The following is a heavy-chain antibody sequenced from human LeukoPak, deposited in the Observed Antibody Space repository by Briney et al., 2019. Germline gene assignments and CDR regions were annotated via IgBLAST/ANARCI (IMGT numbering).Heavy chain of an antibody. CDR1: GYTFTSYY. Sequence: ASVKVSCKASGYTFTSYYMHWVRQAPGQGLEWMGIINPSGGSTSYAQKFQGRVTMTRDTSTSTVYMDLSSLRSEDTAMYYCARDLSHRYYHSTGYAFDYWGQGTLVTVSS. V-gene: IGHV1-46*01. CDR2: INPSGGST. CDR3: ARDLSHRYYHSTGYAFDY. D-gene: IGHD3-22*01. J-gene: IGHJ4*02.